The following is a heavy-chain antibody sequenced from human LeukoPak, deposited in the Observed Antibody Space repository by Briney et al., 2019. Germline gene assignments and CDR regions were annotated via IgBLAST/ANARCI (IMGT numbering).Heavy chain of an antibody. J-gene: IGHJ4*02. CDR1: GFTFNSCW. CDR2: INEDGSAK. CDR3: TRGDSSSKIDY. Sequence: GGSLRLSCAASGFTFNSCWMSWVRQARRKGLEWMANINEDGSAKYYVDSVKGRFTIYRDNAKNSLYLQMNSLRVEDTALYYCTRGDSSSKIDYWGQGIVVIVSS. D-gene: IGHD6-6*01. V-gene: IGHV3-7*01.